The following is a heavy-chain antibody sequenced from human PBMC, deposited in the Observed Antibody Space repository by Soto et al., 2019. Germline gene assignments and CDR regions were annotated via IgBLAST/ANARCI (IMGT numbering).Heavy chain of an antibody. CDR2: IIPIFGTA. Sequence: ASVKVSCKASGGTFSSYAISWVRQAPGQGLEWMGGIIPIFGTANYAQKFQGRVTITADKSTSTAYMELSSLRSEDTAVYYCARNEKGFWTPYGMDVWGQGTTVTVPS. J-gene: IGHJ6*02. D-gene: IGHD3-3*01. CDR1: GGTFSSYA. CDR3: ARNEKGFWTPYGMDV. V-gene: IGHV1-69*06.